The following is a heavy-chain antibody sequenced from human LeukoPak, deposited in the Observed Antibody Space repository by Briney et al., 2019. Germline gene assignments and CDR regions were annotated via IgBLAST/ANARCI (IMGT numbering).Heavy chain of an antibody. CDR3: ARNVGGSSDY. Sequence: PSETLSLTCTVSGGSISSSSYYWGWIRQPPGKGLEWIGSIYYSGSTYYNPSLKSRVTISVDTSKNQFSLKLSSVTAADTAVYYCARNVGGSSDYWGQGTLVTVSS. CDR1: GGSISSSSYY. J-gene: IGHJ4*02. CDR2: IYYSGST. V-gene: IGHV4-39*07. D-gene: IGHD1-1*01.